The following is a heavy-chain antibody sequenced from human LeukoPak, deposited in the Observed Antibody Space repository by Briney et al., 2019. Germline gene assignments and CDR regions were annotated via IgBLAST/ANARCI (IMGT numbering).Heavy chain of an antibody. D-gene: IGHD5-18*01. CDR1: EFTFSSYW. CDR2: INSDGSST. V-gene: IGHV3-74*01. Sequence: PGGSLRLSCAASEFTFSSYWMHWVGQAPGKGLVWGSRINSDGSSTSYADSVKGRFTISRDNAKNTLYLQMNSLRAEDTAVYFCARASGYSYGSHDYWGQGTLVTVSS. J-gene: IGHJ4*02. CDR3: ARASGYSYGSHDY.